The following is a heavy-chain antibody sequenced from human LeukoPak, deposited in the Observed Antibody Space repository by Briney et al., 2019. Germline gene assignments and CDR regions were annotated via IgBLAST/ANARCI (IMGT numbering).Heavy chain of an antibody. J-gene: IGHJ4*02. CDR1: GYTFSSYD. CDR2: MNPNSGNT. D-gene: IGHD6-6*01. CDR3: ARLPKYSRPLDY. Sequence: ASVKVSCKASGYTFSSYDIHWVRQATGQGLAWMGWMNPNSGNTAYAQKFQGRVTMSRDTSISTAYMELSSLRSEDTAVYYCARLPKYSRPLDYWGQGTLVTVSS. V-gene: IGHV1-8*02.